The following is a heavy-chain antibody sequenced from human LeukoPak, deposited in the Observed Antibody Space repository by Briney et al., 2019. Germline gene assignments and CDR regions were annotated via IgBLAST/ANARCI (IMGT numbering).Heavy chain of an antibody. CDR1: GGSLSGYY. J-gene: IGHJ3*02. Sequence: SETLSLTCAVYGGSLSGYYWNWIRQPPGKGLEWIGEINDSGSTNYNPSLKSRVTISVDTSKNQFSLKLSSVTAADTAVYYCARGSPRYYYGSGSYSGDAFDIWGQGTMVTVSS. CDR2: INDSGST. CDR3: ARGSPRYYYGSGSYSGDAFDI. V-gene: IGHV4-34*01. D-gene: IGHD3-10*01.